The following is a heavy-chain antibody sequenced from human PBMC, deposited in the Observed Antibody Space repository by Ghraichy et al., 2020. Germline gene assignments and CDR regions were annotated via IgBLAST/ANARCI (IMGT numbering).Heavy chain of an antibody. CDR2: IGRDGILR. CDR1: GFSFTNYW. D-gene: IGHD3-3*01. Sequence: GGSLRLSCAASGFSFTNYWMHWVRQAPGKGLVWVSRIGRDGILRNYADSVKARFTISRDNAKNTVYLEMNSLRAEDTAVYYCAKSRWSGYSDSWGQGTLVIVSS. J-gene: IGHJ4*02. CDR3: AKSRWSGYSDS. V-gene: IGHV3-74*01.